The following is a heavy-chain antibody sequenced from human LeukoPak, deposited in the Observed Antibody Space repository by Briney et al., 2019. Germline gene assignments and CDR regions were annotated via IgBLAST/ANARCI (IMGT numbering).Heavy chain of an antibody. CDR3: AREAYCGGDCSPHIYNWFHP. CDR2: ISSSSSYI. Sequence: GGSLRLSCAASGFTFSSYSMNWVRQAPGKGLEWVSSISSSSSYIYYADSVKGRFTISRDNAKNSLYLQMNSLRAEDTPVYYCAREAYCGGDCSPHIYNWFHPWAQGTLVTVSS. D-gene: IGHD2-21*02. J-gene: IGHJ5*02. V-gene: IGHV3-21*01. CDR1: GFTFSSYS.